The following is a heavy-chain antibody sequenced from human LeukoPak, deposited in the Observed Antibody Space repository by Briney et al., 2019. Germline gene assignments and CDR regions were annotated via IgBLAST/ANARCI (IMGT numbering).Heavy chain of an antibody. Sequence: ASVKVSCQASGYTFPRYYMHWVRPPPAQALEWMGWINPNSGGTNYPQKFQGRATLPRDTPISTAYMELSRLRSDDTAVYYCARSCLGGRFLEWLPTIDYWGQGTLVTVSS. V-gene: IGHV1-2*02. CDR2: INPNSGGT. CDR1: GYTFPRYY. CDR3: ARSCLGGRFLEWLPTIDY. J-gene: IGHJ4*02. D-gene: IGHD3-3*01.